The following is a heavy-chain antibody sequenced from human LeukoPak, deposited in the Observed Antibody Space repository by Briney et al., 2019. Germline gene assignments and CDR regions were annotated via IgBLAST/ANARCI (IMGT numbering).Heavy chain of an antibody. D-gene: IGHD5-24*01. CDR1: GLSHSDCY. V-gene: IGHV3-11*04. CDR2: ISSTGGTT. Sequence: GGSLRLSHAASGLSHSDCYMHCIRQAPGEGLKWVSYISSTGGTTFYADSVKGRFTISRDNAKNSLYLQMNSLSAEDTAGYYGARGTCDGFPPRDFHHGAQGTLVTVSS. CDR3: ARGTCDGFPPRDFHH. J-gene: IGHJ1*01.